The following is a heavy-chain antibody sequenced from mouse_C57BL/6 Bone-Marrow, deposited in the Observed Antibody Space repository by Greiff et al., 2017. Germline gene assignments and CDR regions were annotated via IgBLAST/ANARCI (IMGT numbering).Heavy chain of an antibody. CDR2: IWWDDDK. CDR1: GFSLTTFGMG. D-gene: IGHD1-1*01. CDR3: YRRYGTSFAY. J-gene: IGHJ3*01. V-gene: IGHV8-8*01. Sequence: QVTLKESGPGILQPSQSLSLTCSFSGFSLTTFGMGVGWIRQPSGKGLEWLAHIWWDDDKYYNPVLKSRPTTSKDTSKTQVFLTDANVDTAGTAAYYCYRRYGTSFAYWGQGTLVTVSA.